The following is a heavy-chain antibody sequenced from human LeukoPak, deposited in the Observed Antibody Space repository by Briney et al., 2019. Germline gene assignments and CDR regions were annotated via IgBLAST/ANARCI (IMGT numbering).Heavy chain of an antibody. CDR2: IYSSGST. V-gene: IGHV4-4*07. CDR3: ARGFRGQLWLGELLVGHFDY. J-gene: IGHJ4*02. CDR1: GGSINSYY. D-gene: IGHD3-10*01. Sequence: SETLSLTCTVSGGSINSYYWSWIRQPAGKGLEWIGRIYSSGSTNYNPSLKSRVTISVDTSKNQFSLKLSSVTAADTAVYYCARGFRGQLWLGELLVGHFDYWGQGTLVTVSS.